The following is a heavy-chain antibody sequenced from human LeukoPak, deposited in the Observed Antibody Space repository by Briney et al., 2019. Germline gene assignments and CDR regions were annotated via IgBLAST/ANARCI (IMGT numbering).Heavy chain of an antibody. Sequence: GGSLRLSCAASGFTFSSYSMNWVRQAPGKGLEWVSSISSSSSYIYYADSVKGRFTISRDNAKNSLYLQMNSLRAEGTAVYYCARDLGWLQLNYWGQGTLVTVSS. CDR3: ARDLGWLQLNY. V-gene: IGHV3-21*01. J-gene: IGHJ4*02. D-gene: IGHD5-24*01. CDR1: GFTFSSYS. CDR2: ISSSSSYI.